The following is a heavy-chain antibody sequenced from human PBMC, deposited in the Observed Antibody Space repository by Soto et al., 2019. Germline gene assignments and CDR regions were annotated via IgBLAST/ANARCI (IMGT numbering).Heavy chain of an antibody. V-gene: IGHV4-38-2*02. CDR1: GYSISSGYH. J-gene: IGHJ5*02. CDR2: VHYSGNT. CDR3: ARQDRVVAEGRWFDP. D-gene: IGHD2-15*01. Sequence: SETLSLTCTVSGYSISSGYHWAWIRQPPGKGQGWFGSVHYSGNTYYNPSLKSRLTISVDKSKNQFSLDLSSVTAADTAVYYCARQDRVVAEGRWFDPWGQGTLVTVSS.